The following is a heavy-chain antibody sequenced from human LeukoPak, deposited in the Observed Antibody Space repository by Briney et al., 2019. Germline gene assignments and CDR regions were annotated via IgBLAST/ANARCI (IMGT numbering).Heavy chain of an antibody. V-gene: IGHV4-59*01. Sequence: PSETLSLTCTVPGGSISSDYWSWLRQPPGKGPEWIGYIYNTGSTNYNPSLKSRVTISVDTSKNQFSLKLGSVTAADTAVYYCARDRDMDYYYYGMDVWGQGTTVTVSS. CDR2: IYNTGST. CDR3: ARDRDMDYYYYGMDV. CDR1: GGSISSDY. J-gene: IGHJ6*01.